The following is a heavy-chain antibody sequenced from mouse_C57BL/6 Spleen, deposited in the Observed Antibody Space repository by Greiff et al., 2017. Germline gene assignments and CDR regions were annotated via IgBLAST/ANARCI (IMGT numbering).Heavy chain of an antibody. Sequence: QVQLQQSGAELVMPGASVKLSCTASGYTFTSYWMHWVKQRPGQGLEWIGEIDPSDSYTNYNQKFKGKSTLTVDKSSSTAYMQLSSLTSEDSAVYYCVVGDYAMDYWGQGTSVTVSS. CDR3: VVGDYAMDY. V-gene: IGHV1-69*01. CDR1: GYTFTSYW. CDR2: IDPSDSYT. D-gene: IGHD1-1*01. J-gene: IGHJ4*01.